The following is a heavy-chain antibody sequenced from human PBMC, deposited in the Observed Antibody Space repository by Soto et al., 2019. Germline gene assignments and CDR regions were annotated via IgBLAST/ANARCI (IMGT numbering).Heavy chain of an antibody. V-gene: IGHV3-23*01. D-gene: IGHD6-19*01. CDR3: AKEMYSSGWYWFDP. J-gene: IGHJ5*02. CDR1: GFTFSNA. Sequence: GGSLRLSCAASGFTFSNAMSWVRQAPGKGLEWVSAISGSGGDTHYADSVKGRFTISRDNSRNTLNLQMNSLRAGDTAIYYCAKEMYSSGWYWFDPWGPGTLVTVSS. CDR2: ISGSGGDT.